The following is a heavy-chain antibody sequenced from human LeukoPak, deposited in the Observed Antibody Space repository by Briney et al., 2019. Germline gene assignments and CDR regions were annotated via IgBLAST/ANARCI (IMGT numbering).Heavy chain of an antibody. V-gene: IGHV4-34*01. Sequence: ASETLSLTCAVYGGSFSGYYWSWIRQPPGKGLEWIGEINHSGSTNYNPSLKSRVTISVDTSKNQFSLKLSSVTAADTAVYYCASLWPYQLSAFDIWGQGTMVTVSS. CDR1: GGSFSGYY. CDR3: ASLWPYQLSAFDI. J-gene: IGHJ3*02. D-gene: IGHD2-2*01. CDR2: INHSGST.